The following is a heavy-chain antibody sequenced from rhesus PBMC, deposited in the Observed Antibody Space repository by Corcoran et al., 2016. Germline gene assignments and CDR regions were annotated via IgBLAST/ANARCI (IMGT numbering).Heavy chain of an antibody. CDR3: AKATEYSNYQTPFFDY. CDR2: SNTGGGST. V-gene: IGHV3-8*01. J-gene: IGHJ4*01. D-gene: IGHD4-23*01. Sequence: EVQLVESGGGLVQPGGSLRLSCTGSGFTFSSYYLYWVRQAPGKGLEWVAASNTGGGSTWYTDSVKGRFTISKENAKNTLYLQMDSLRAEDTAVYYCAKATEYSNYQTPFFDYWGQGVLVTVSS. CDR1: GFTFSSYY.